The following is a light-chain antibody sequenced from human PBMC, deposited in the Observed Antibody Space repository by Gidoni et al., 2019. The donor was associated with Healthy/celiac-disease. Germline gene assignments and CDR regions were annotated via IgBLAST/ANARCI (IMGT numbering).Light chain of an antibody. CDR2: DVS. V-gene: IGLV2-14*03. CDR1: SSDVGGYNC. Sequence: QSALTQPASVSGAPGQSITISCTGTSSDVGGYNCVSWYQQHPGKAPKLMIYDVSNRPSGVSNRFSGSKSGNTASLTISGLQAEDEADYYCSSYTSSSTLRVFGTGTKVTVL. CDR3: SSYTSSSTLRV. J-gene: IGLJ1*01.